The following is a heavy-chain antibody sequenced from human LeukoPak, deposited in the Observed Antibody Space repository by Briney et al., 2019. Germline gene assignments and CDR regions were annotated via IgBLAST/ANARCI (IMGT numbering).Heavy chain of an antibody. J-gene: IGHJ6*02. V-gene: IGHV3-30-3*01. D-gene: IGHD6-6*01. Sequence: GRSLRLSCAASGFTFSSYAMHWVRQAPGKGLEWVAVISYDGSNKYYADSVKGRFTISRDNSKNTLYLQMNSLRAEDTAVYYCARCSSKYPSTPMDVWGQGTTVTVSS. CDR1: GFTFSSYA. CDR3: ARCSSKYPSTPMDV. CDR2: ISYDGSNK.